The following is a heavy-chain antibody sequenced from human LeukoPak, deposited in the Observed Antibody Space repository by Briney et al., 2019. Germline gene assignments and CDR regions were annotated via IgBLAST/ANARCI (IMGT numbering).Heavy chain of an antibody. CDR3: ARNKRRFDQ. V-gene: IGHV3-11*01. J-gene: IGHJ4*02. CDR2: ISNRGFST. CDR1: GFNPSDHY. Sequence: GGSLRLSCSAPGFNPSDHYMSWIRQIPGGGLYWVSYISNRGFSTYYADSVKGRFTISRDNTKNSLYLEMQSLRAEDTAIYYCARNKRRFDQWGQGTVVNVSS.